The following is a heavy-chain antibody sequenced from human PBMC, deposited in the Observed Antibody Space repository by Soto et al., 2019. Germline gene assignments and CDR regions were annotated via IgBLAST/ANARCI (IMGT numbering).Heavy chain of an antibody. CDR3: ARGDGLWYFDL. J-gene: IGHJ2*01. Sequence: QVQLVQSGAEVKKPGASVKVSCRASGYSLLSYGFSWVRQAPGQGLEWMGWISPWNGNTNYAQSLQGRVTMTADTPTSTAYMELRSLRSDDTAVYYCARGDGLWYFDLWGRGTLVTVSS. V-gene: IGHV1-18*01. CDR2: ISPWNGNT. CDR1: GYSLLSYG.